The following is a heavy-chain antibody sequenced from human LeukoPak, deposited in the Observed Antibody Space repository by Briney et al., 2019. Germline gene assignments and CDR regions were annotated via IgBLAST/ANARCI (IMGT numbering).Heavy chain of an antibody. CDR1: GFTFSSYA. Sequence: GASLRLSCAASGFTFSSYAMHWVRQAPGKGLEWVAVISYDGSNKYYADSVKGRFTISRDNSKNTLYLQMNSLRAEDTAVYYCARESCSSTSCYYYYYYGMDVWGKGTTVTVSS. CDR2: ISYDGSNK. V-gene: IGHV3-30*04. D-gene: IGHD2-2*01. CDR3: ARESCSSTSCYYYYYYGMDV. J-gene: IGHJ6*04.